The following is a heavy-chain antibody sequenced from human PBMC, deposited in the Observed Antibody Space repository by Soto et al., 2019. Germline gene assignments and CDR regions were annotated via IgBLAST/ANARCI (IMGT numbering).Heavy chain of an antibody. J-gene: IGHJ5*02. CDR2: IYYSGST. Sequence: PSETLSLTCTVSGGSISSYYWSWIRQPPGKGLEWIGYIYYSGSTNYNPSLKSRVTISVDTSKNQFSLKLSSVTAADTAVYYCARARLSRSWWFDPWGQGTLDTVSS. D-gene: IGHD3-10*01. V-gene: IGHV4-59*01. CDR3: ARARLSRSWWFDP. CDR1: GGSISSYY.